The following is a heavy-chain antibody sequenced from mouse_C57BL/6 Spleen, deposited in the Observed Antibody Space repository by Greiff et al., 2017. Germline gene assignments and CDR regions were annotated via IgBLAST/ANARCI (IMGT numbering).Heavy chain of an antibody. CDR1: GFTFSSYG. CDR3: ARHGGSPPYYAMDY. Sequence: EVKLVESGGDLVKPGGSLKLSCAASGFTFSSYGMSWVRQTPDKRLEWVATISSGGSYTYYPDSVKGRFTISRDNAKNTLYLQMSSLKSEDTAMYYCARHGGSPPYYAMDYWGQGTSVTVSS. V-gene: IGHV5-6*01. D-gene: IGHD1-1*01. J-gene: IGHJ4*01. CDR2: ISSGGSYT.